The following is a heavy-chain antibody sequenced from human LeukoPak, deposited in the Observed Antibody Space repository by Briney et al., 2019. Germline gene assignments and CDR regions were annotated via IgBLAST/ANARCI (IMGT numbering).Heavy chain of an antibody. D-gene: IGHD2-15*01. CDR3: ARGRDYCSDY. V-gene: IGHV3-30*04. CDR2: TSYDGSHI. CDR1: GFTLSSYA. J-gene: IGHJ4*02. Sequence: GGSLRLSCAASGFTLSSYAMHWVRQAPGKGLEWVAVTSYDGSHIYYPDSVKGRFTISRDNPKNTLYLQMNSLGPEDTALYYCARGRDYCSDYWGQGTLVTVSS.